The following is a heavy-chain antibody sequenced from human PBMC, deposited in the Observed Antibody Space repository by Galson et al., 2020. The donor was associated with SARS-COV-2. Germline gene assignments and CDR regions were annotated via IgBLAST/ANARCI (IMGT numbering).Heavy chain of an antibody. V-gene: IGHV3-33*01. CDR3: ARDGLVGATTGRDY. D-gene: IGHD1-26*01. CDR1: GFTFSSYG. Sequence: GGSLRLSCAASGFTFSSYGMHWVRQAPGKGLEWVAVIWYDGSNKYYADSVMGRFTISRDNSKNTLYLQMNSLRAEDTAVYYCARDGLVGATTGRDYWGQGTLVTVSS. J-gene: IGHJ4*02. CDR2: IWYDGSNK.